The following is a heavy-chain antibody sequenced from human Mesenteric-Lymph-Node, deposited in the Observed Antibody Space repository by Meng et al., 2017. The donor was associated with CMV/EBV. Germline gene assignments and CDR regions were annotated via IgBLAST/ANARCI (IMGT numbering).Heavy chain of an antibody. V-gene: IGHV3-23*01. CDR2: ITYSGDGR. Sequence: GGSLRLSCAASGFSFSTYAMNWVRQAPGKGLEWVSTITYSGDGRYYADSVKSRFTISRDNSKNTLLLQMNSLRAEDTAVYYCVRPFDFWGQGTLVTVSS. CDR3: VRPFDF. CDR1: GFSFSTYA. D-gene: IGHD3-3*01. J-gene: IGHJ4*02.